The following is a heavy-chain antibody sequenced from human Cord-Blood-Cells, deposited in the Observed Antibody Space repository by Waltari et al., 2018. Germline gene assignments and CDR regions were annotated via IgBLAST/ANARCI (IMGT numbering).Heavy chain of an antibody. CDR2: IIPILGTA. V-gene: IGHV1-69*06. CDR1: GGTFSSYA. Sequence: QVQLVQSGAEVKKPGSSVKVSCKASGGTFSSYAISWVRQAPGQGLEWMGGIIPILGTANYAQKFQGRVTITADKSTSTAYMGLSSLRSEDTAVYYCARPYPFSFHVEYYYYGMDVWGQGTTVTVSS. CDR3: ARPYPFSFHVEYYYYGMDV. J-gene: IGHJ6*02. D-gene: IGHD3-16*02.